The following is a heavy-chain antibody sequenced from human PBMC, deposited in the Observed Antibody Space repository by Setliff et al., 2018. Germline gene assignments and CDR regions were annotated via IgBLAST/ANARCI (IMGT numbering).Heavy chain of an antibody. D-gene: IGHD3-16*01. CDR3: ARDRSAYTYGLDV. J-gene: IGHJ6*02. CDR1: GFSITNGYY. Sequence: LSETLSLTCAVSGFSITNGYYWGWIRQSPGRGLEWIGEINHTGSPNWIGEINHSGSPNYNPSLKSRVTMSVDTSKNQFSLHLKSVTAADTAVYYCARDRSAYTYGLDVWGQGTTVTVSS. CDR2: GEINHTGSPNWIGEINHSGSP. V-gene: IGHV4-34*01.